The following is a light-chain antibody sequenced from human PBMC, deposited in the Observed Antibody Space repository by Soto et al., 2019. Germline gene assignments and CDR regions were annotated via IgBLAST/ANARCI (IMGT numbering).Light chain of an antibody. V-gene: IGKV3-11*01. J-gene: IGKJ1*01. CDR3: QQRSSWPRT. CDR2: DAS. CDR1: QSVSTY. Sequence: EIVLTQSPATLSLSPGDRATLACRASQSVSTYLAWYQQKPGQAPRVVIYDASNRATGIPPRFSGSGSGTDFTLTISSLEPEDFAVYYCQQRSSWPRTFERGTKVEIK.